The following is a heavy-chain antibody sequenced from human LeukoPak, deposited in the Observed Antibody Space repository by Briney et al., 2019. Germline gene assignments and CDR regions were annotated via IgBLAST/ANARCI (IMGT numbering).Heavy chain of an antibody. J-gene: IGHJ4*02. V-gene: IGHV4-38-2*01. Sequence: PSETLSLTCAVSGYSISSGYYWGWIRQPPGKGLEWIGSIYHSGSTYYNPSLKSRVTISVDTSKNQFSLKLSSVTAADTAVYYCARQPWYYYGSAPDYWGPGTLVTVSS. D-gene: IGHD3-10*01. CDR1: GYSISSGYY. CDR2: IYHSGST. CDR3: ARQPWYYYGSAPDY.